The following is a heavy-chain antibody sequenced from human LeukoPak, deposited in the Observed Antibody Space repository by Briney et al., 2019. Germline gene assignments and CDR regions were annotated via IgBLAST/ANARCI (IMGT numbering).Heavy chain of an antibody. J-gene: IGHJ3*02. CDR1: GFTFSSYA. Sequence: GGSLRLSCAASGFTFSSYAISWVRQAPGKGLEWVSAVSGRGDSTYYADSVKGRFTISRDNSKNTLYLQMNSLRAEDTAVYYCARDSTGYLNAFDIWGQGTMVTVSS. CDR3: ARDSTGYLNAFDI. D-gene: IGHD2-2*01. CDR2: VSGRGDST. V-gene: IGHV3-23*01.